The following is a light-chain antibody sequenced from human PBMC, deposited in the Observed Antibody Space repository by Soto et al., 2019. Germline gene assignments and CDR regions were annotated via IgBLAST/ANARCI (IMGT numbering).Light chain of an antibody. J-gene: IGLJ3*02. CDR3: TSYTNIETWV. Sequence: QSALTQPASVSGSPGRSITISCTGTNTDVGGYNYVSWHQQHPGKAPKLIIYEVSNRPSGVSNRFSGSKSGNTASLTISGLQAEDEADYYCTSYTNIETWVFGGGTKLTVL. CDR1: NTDVGGYNY. V-gene: IGLV2-14*01. CDR2: EVS.